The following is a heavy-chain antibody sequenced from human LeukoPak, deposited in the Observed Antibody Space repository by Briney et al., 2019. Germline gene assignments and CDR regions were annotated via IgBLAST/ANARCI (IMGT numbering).Heavy chain of an antibody. D-gene: IGHD6-13*01. CDR3: ARGRPTTSIAAAGVNWFDP. Sequence: ASVKVSCKASGYTFTGYYMHWVRQAPGQGLEWMGWINPNIGGTKYAQKFQGRVTMTRDTSISTAYMELSRLRSDDTAVYYCARGRPTTSIAAAGVNWFDPWGQGTLVTVSS. CDR1: GYTFTGYY. J-gene: IGHJ5*02. CDR2: INPNIGGT. V-gene: IGHV1-2*02.